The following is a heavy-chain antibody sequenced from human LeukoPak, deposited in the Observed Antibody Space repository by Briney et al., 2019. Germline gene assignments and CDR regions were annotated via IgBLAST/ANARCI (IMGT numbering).Heavy chain of an antibody. D-gene: IGHD2-15*01. CDR3: ARDELGRLVY. J-gene: IGHJ4*02. CDR2: IYYSGST. CDR1: GGSISSGGYS. Sequence: PSQTLSLTCAVSGGSISSGGYSWSWIRQHPGKGLEWIGYIYYSGSTYYNPSLKSRVTISVDTSKNQFSLKLSSVTAADTAVYYCARDELGRLVYWGQGTLVTVSS. V-gene: IGHV4-31*11.